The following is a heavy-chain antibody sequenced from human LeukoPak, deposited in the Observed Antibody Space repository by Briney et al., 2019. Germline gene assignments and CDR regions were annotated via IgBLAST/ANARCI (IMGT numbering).Heavy chain of an antibody. D-gene: IGHD3-22*01. J-gene: IGHJ4*02. CDR3: ARAYYYDSSATPDY. CDR2: IWYDGSIK. CDR1: GFTFTNYG. Sequence: SLRLSCAASGFTFTNYGMHWVRQAPGKGLEWVAVIWYDGSIKYYADSVKGRFTISRDNSENTLYLQMNSLRAEDTAVYYCARAYYYDSSATPDYWGQGTLVTVSS. V-gene: IGHV3-33*01.